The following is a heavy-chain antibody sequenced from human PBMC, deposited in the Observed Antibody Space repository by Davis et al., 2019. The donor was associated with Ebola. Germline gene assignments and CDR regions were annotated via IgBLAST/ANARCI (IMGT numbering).Heavy chain of an antibody. V-gene: IGHV1-2*06. CDR2: INPNSGGT. CDR1: GYTFTSYY. Sequence: ASVKVSCKASGYTFTSYYMHWVRQAPGQGLEWMGRINPNSGGTNYAQKFQGRVTMTRDTSISTAYMELSSLKASDTAMYYCARGPRSYFRAGGDDYWGQGTLVTVSS. CDR3: ARGPRSYFRAGGDDY. D-gene: IGHD3-10*01. J-gene: IGHJ4*02.